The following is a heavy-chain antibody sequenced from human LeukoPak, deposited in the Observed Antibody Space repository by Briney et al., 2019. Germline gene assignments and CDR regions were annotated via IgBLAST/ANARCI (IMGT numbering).Heavy chain of an antibody. J-gene: IGHJ4*02. Sequence: SETLSLTCTVSGGSISSGGYYWSWIRQPPGKGLEWIGYIYHSGSTYYNPSLKSRVTISVDRSKNQFSLKLSSVTAADTAVYYCARVPARAGVPDYWGQGTLVTVSS. CDR3: ARVPARAGVPDY. CDR2: IYHSGST. D-gene: IGHD6-19*01. CDR1: GGSISSGGYY. V-gene: IGHV4-30-2*01.